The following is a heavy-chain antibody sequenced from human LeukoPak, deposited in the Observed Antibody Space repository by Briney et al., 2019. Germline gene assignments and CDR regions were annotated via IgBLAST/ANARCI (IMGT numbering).Heavy chain of an antibody. CDR2: IYYSEST. D-gene: IGHD3-22*01. Sequence: SETLSLTCTVSGGSISNYYWSWIRQPPGKGLEWTGYIYYSESTNYNPSLKSRVTISVYTSKNQFSLKLSSVTAADTAVYHCARDLSPEHYYASSHWDYYYGMDVGGQGTTVTVSS. V-gene: IGHV4-59*01. CDR1: GGSISNYY. CDR3: ARDLSPEHYYASSHWDYYYGMDV. J-gene: IGHJ6*02.